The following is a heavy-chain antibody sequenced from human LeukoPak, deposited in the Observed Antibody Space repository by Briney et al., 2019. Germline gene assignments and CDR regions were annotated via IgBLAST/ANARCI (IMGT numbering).Heavy chain of an antibody. J-gene: IGHJ4*02. CDR2: ISYEGSNE. Sequence: GGSLRLSCAASGFTFSSYSMNWVRQAPGKGLDWVAVISYEGSNEYYADSVKGRFTISRDNSKNTLYLQMNSLRAEDTAVYYCARGRHYDILSGYLDYWGQGTLVTVSS. V-gene: IGHV3-30*03. CDR1: GFTFSSYS. D-gene: IGHD3-9*01. CDR3: ARGRHYDILSGYLDY.